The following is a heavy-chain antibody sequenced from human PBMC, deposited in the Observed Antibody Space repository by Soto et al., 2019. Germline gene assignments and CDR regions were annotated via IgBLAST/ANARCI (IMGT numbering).Heavy chain of an antibody. D-gene: IGHD4-4*01. CDR1: EFTVSTYA. CDR2: ISGSGGGT. V-gene: IGHV3-23*01. CDR3: PKPHRHVYSTAFFYH. Sequence: PGGALRLSWAAAEFTVSTYAMSWVRQAPGKGPEWVSGISGSGGGTYYADSVKGRFTISRDNSKNTVYLQMNSLRAEDTAVYYCPKPHRHVYSTAFFYHCGQGPLVPVSS. J-gene: IGHJ5*02.